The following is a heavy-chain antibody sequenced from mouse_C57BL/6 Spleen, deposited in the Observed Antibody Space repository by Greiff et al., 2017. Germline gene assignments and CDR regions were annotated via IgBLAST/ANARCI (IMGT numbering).Heavy chain of an antibody. J-gene: IGHJ3*01. Sequence: EVQLVESGGGLVQPGGSLSLSCAASGFTFTDYYMSWVRQPPGKALEWLGFIRNKANGYTTEYSASVKGRFTISRDNSQSILYLQMNALRAEDSATYYCARSYFAGGFAYWGQGTLVTVSA. CDR2: IRNKANGYTT. V-gene: IGHV7-3*01. CDR3: ARSYFAGGFAY. CDR1: GFTFTDYY. D-gene: IGHD1-1*01.